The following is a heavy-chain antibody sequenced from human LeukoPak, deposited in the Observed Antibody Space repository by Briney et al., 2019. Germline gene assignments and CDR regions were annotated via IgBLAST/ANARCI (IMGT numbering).Heavy chain of an antibody. CDR1: EFTFSRFA. V-gene: IGHV3-23*01. CDR2: VSGTGDKT. D-gene: IGHD6-6*01. Sequence: PGGSLRLSCVASEFTFSRFAMSWGRQAPGRGLEWISSVSGTGDKTHYTDSVKGRFTISRDNSKNTLYLHMSALRAADTAVYYCAKPSIPARPFLTYLYYYLDVWGEGTTVIVSS. CDR3: AKPSIPARPFLTYLYYYLDV. J-gene: IGHJ6*03.